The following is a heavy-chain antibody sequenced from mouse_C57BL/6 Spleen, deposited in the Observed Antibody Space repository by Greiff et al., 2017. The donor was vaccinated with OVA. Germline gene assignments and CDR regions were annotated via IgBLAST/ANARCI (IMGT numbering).Heavy chain of an antibody. D-gene: IGHD2-10*01. J-gene: IGHJ1*03. CDR3: ARRTYYGNEGYFDV. Sequence: VKLMESGPELVKPGASVKISCKASGYTFTDYYINWVKQRPGQGLEWIGWIFPGSGSTYYNEKFKGKATLTVDKSSSTAYMLLSSLTSEDSAVYFCARRTYYGNEGYFDVWGTGTTVTVSS. CDR1: GYTFTDYY. CDR2: IFPGSGST. V-gene: IGHV1-75*01.